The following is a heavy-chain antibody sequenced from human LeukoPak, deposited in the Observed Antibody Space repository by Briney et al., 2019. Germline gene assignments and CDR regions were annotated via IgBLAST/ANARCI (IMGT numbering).Heavy chain of an antibody. Sequence: PSETLSLTCTVSGGSISSSSYYWGWIRQPPGKGLEWIGSIYYSGSTYYNPSLKSRVTISVDTSKNQFSLKLSSVTAADTAVYYCARSDTSGSQEAAFDIWGQGTMVTVSS. CDR1: GGSISSSSYY. D-gene: IGHD1-26*01. CDR3: ARSDTSGSQEAAFDI. CDR2: IYYSGST. J-gene: IGHJ3*02. V-gene: IGHV4-39*07.